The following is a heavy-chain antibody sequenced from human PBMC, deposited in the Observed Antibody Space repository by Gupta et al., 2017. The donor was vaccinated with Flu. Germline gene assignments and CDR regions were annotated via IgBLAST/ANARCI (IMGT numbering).Heavy chain of an antibody. CDR1: SSNSYY. D-gene: IGHD3-3*01. J-gene: IGHJ3*02. Sequence: SSNSYYWGWIRQPPGKGLEWIGSIYYGGSTYYNPSLKSRVTISVDTSKNQFSLKLSSVTAADTAVYYCAEGLLPPDAFDIWGQGTMVTVSS. CDR2: IYYGGST. CDR3: AEGLLPPDAFDI. V-gene: IGHV4-39*01.